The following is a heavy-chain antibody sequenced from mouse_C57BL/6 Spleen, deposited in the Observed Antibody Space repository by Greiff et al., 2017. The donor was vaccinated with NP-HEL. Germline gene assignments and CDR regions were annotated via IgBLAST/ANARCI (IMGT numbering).Heavy chain of an antibody. Sequence: EVKVEESGPGLVKPSQSLSLTCSVTGYSITSGYYWNWIRQFPGNKLEWMGYISYDGSNNYNPSLKNRISITRDTSKNQFFLKLNSVTTEDTATYYCARGNDYGAWFAYWGQGTLVTVSA. CDR2: ISYDGSN. V-gene: IGHV3-6*01. CDR3: ARGNDYGAWFAY. D-gene: IGHD2-4*01. CDR1: GYSITSGYY. J-gene: IGHJ3*01.